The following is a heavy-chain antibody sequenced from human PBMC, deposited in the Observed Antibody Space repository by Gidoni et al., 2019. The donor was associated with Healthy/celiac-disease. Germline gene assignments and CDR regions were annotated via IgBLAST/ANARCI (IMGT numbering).Heavy chain of an antibody. J-gene: IGHJ4*02. D-gene: IGHD3-9*01. V-gene: IGHV3-23*01. CDR3: AKDIRGGDFDWSGEIGIDY. CDR2: ISGSGGST. Sequence: EVQLLEAGGGLVQPGGSLRLACAASGFTFSRYAMSWVRQAPGKGLEWVSAISGSGGSTYYADSVKGRFTISRYNSKNTLYLQMNSLRAEDTAVYYCAKDIRGGDFDWSGEIGIDYWGQGTLVTVSS. CDR1: GFTFSRYA.